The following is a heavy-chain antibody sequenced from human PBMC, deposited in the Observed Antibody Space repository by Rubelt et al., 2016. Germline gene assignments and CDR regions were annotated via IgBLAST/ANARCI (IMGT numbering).Heavy chain of an antibody. CDR1: GYSISSGYY. CDR3: ARDHSSGWYLEGFFDY. J-gene: IGHJ4*02. D-gene: IGHD6-19*01. CDR2: IYHSGST. V-gene: IGHV4-38-2*02. Sequence: QVQLQESGPGLVKPSETLSLTCTVSGYSISSGYYWGWIRQPPGKGLEWIGSIYHSGSTYYNTSLKSRVPISVETSKNQFSLKLSSVTAADTAVYYCARDHSSGWYLEGFFDYWGQGTLVTVSS.